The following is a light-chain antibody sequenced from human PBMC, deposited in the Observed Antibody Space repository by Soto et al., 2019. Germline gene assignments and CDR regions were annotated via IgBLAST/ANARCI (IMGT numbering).Light chain of an antibody. CDR2: AAS. J-gene: IGKJ5*01. CDR3: QQRYNWPIT. CDR1: QSVRSSY. V-gene: IGKV3D-20*02. Sequence: EIVLTQSPDTLSLSPGEIATLSCRASQSVRSSYLAWYQQAPGQTPRLLIYAASSRATGIPARFSGSGSGTDFTLTISSLEPEDFSVYYCQQRYNWPITFGQGTRLEIK.